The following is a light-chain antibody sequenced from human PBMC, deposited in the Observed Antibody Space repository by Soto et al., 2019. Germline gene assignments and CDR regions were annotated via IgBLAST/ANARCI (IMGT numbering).Light chain of an antibody. V-gene: IGLV2-11*01. J-gene: IGLJ2*01. CDR1: TSDIGAYNY. CDR3: CSYAGYCALL. CDR2: GVS. Sequence: QSALTQPRSVSGSPGQSVTISCTGTTSDIGAYNYVSWYQQHPGKAPKLIIYGVSKRPSGVPERFSGSKSDSTASLTISGLQDEDEADYYCCSYAGYCALLFGGGTKLTVL.